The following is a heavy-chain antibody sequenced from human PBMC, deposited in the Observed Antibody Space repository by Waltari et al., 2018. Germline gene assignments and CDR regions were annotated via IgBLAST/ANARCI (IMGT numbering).Heavy chain of an antibody. CDR3: ARRVVTTGGVDY. CDR1: GGSISSTTYY. CDR2: IHYSGNT. V-gene: IGHV4-39*07. D-gene: IGHD2-21*02. Sequence: QLQLQESGPRLVRPSETLSLTCTVSGGSISSTTYYWAGIRQTPGKGLEWIGYIHYSGNTYYNPSLRSRVTISVDTSKNQFSLNLRSVTAADTAVYYCARRVVTTGGVDYWGQGTLVTVSS. J-gene: IGHJ4*02.